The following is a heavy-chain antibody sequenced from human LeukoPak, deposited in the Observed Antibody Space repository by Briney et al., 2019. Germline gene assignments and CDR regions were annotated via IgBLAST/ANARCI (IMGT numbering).Heavy chain of an antibody. Sequence: SGTLSLTCAVSDGSISSSNWWSWVRQPPGKGLEWIGEIYHSGSTYYNPSLKSRVTISVDTSKNQFSLKLSSVTAADTAVYYCARGYSSGWYGHFDYWGQGTLVTVSS. CDR1: DGSISSSNW. J-gene: IGHJ4*02. D-gene: IGHD6-19*01. CDR2: IYHSGST. V-gene: IGHV4-4*02. CDR3: ARGYSSGWYGHFDY.